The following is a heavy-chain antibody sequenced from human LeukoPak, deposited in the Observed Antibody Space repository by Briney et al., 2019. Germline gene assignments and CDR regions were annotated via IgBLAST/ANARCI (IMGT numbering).Heavy chain of an antibody. V-gene: IGHV3-30-3*01. J-gene: IGHJ3*02. CDR3: ARGAFGDSSGYYHKAFDI. Sequence: GGSLRLSCAASGFTFSSYAMHWVRQAPGKGLEWVAVISYDGSNKYYADYVKGRFTISRDNSKNTLYLQMNSLRAEDTAVYYCARGAFGDSSGYYHKAFDIWGQGTMVTVSS. CDR1: GFTFSSYA. D-gene: IGHD3-22*01. CDR2: ISYDGSNK.